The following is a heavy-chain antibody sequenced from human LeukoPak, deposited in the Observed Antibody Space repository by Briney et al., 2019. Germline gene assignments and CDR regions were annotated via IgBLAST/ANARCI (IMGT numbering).Heavy chain of an antibody. CDR3: ARGLYCSSTSCYTGYYYYGMDV. CDR2: MNPSSGNT. V-gene: IGHV1-8*02. CDR1: GYTFTSYY. J-gene: IGHJ6*02. Sequence: ASVKVSCKASGYTFTSYYMHWVRQATGQGLEWMGWMNPSSGNTGYAQKFQGRVTMTRNTSISTAYMELSSLRSEDTAVYYCARGLYCSSTSCYTGYYYYGMDVWGQGTTVTVSS. D-gene: IGHD2-2*02.